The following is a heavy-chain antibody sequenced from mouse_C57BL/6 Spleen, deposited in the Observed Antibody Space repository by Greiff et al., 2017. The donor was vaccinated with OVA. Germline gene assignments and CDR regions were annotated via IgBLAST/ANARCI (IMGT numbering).Heavy chain of an antibody. D-gene: IGHD2-4*01. V-gene: IGHV1-15*01. Sequence: VQVVESGAELVRPGASVTLSCKASGYTFTDYEMHWVKQTPVHGLEWIGAIDPETGGTAYNQKFKGKAILTADKSSSTAYMELRSLTSEDSAVYYCTRDDYDPWGQGTPVTVSA. J-gene: IGHJ3*01. CDR2: IDPETGGT. CDR1: GYTFTDYE. CDR3: TRDDYDP.